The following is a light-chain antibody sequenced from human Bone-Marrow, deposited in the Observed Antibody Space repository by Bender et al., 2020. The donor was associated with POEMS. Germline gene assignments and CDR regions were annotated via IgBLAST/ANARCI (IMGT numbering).Light chain of an antibody. V-gene: IGLV1-47*01. Sequence: RPSGIPDRFSGSKFGSTASLAISGLRPEDEADYYCSMWDDSLSGLLLFGGGTHLTVL. CDR3: SMWDDSLSGLLL. J-gene: IGLJ2*01.